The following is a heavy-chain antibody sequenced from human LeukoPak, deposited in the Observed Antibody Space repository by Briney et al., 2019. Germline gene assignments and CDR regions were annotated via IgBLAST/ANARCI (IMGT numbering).Heavy chain of an antibody. J-gene: IGHJ4*02. CDR3: ATDPILVVINGLPDFDY. CDR2: FDPEDGET. D-gene: IGHD3-22*01. CDR1: GYTLTELS. V-gene: IGHV1-24*01. Sequence: ASVKVSCKVSGYTLTELSMHWVRQAPGKGLEWMGGFDPEDGETIYAQKFQGRVTMTEDTSTDTAYMELSSLRSEDTAVYYCATDPILVVINGLPDFDYWGQGTLVTVSS.